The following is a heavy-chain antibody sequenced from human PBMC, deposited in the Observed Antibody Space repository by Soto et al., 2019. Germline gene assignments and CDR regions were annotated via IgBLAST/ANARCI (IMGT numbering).Heavy chain of an antibody. Sequence: QLQLQESGPGLVKPSETLSLTCTVSGGSISSSSYYWGWIRQPPGKGLEWIGSISYSGSTSYNPSLKRRVTIPVDTSKNQFSLNLSSVTAADTAVYYCARRGSSSWYGYWGQGTLVTVSS. CDR2: ISYSGST. CDR1: GGSISSSSYY. CDR3: ARRGSSSWYGY. J-gene: IGHJ4*02. V-gene: IGHV4-39*01. D-gene: IGHD6-13*01.